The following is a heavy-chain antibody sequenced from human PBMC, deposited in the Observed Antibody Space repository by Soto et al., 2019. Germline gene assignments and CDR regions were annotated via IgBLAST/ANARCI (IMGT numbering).Heavy chain of an antibody. CDR2: IYYSGNT. D-gene: IGHD5-18*01. J-gene: IGHJ5*02. CDR3: ARIPVDTSMIYWLDP. V-gene: IGHV4-61*08. CDR1: GGSVSSGDYY. Sequence: QVQLQESGPGLVKPSETLSLTCTVSGGSVSSGDYYWSWIRQPPGKGLEWIGYIYYSGNTNYTPSPTSRVIISVATFKNLSPLKLTSVTAADTAVYYCARIPVDTSMIYWLDPWGQGTLVTVSS.